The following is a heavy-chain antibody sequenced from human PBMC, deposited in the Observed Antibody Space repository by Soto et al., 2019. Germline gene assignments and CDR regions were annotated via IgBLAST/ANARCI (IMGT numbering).Heavy chain of an antibody. J-gene: IGHJ4*02. CDR2: IIPIFGTA. Sequence: QVQLVQSGAEVKKPGSSVKVSCKASGGTFSSYAISWVRQAPGQGLEWMGGIIPIFGTADYAQKFQVRVTISADESTSTAYMELSSLRSDDTAVYYCARDRTTVTTGLGYWGQGTLVTVSS. V-gene: IGHV1-69*01. CDR1: GGTFSSYA. CDR3: ARDRTTVTTGLGY. D-gene: IGHD4-17*01.